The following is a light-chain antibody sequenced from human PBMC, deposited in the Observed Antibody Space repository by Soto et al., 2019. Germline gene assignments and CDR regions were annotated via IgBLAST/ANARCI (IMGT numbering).Light chain of an antibody. V-gene: IGKV1-39*01. CDR1: QSISTY. Sequence: DIQMTQSPSSLSASVTDKVTITCRASQSISTYLNWYQQKPGQAPQLLIYSASNLQSGVPSRFSGSGSGTEFTLTISSLQPEDFAAYYCQQSYTNPGTFGQGTRLEIK. CDR3: QQSYTNPGT. J-gene: IGKJ5*01. CDR2: SAS.